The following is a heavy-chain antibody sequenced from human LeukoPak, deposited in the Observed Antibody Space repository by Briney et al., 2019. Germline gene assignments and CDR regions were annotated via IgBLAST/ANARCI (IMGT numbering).Heavy chain of an antibody. J-gene: IGHJ4*02. D-gene: IGHD6-19*01. CDR1: GFTFSSYE. Sequence: GGSLRLSCAASGFTFSSYEMNWVRQAPGKGLEWVSYISSSGSTIYYARSVKGRFTISRDNPKNSLYLQMNSLRAEDTAVYYCARESSSGWWKDYWGQGTLVTVSS. CDR2: ISSSGSTI. CDR3: ARESSSGWWKDY. V-gene: IGHV3-48*03.